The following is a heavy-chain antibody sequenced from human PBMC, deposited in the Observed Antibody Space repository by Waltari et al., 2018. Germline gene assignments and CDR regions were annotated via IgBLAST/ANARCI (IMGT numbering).Heavy chain of an antibody. V-gene: IGHV1-3*01. CDR1: GYTFTSYA. Sequence: QVQLVQSGAEVKKPGASVKVSCKASGYTFTSYAMHWVRQAPGQRLEWMGWINVGNGNTKYSQKFQGRVTITRDTSASTAYMELSSLRSEDTAVYYCARDQRSWFDPWGQGTLVTVSS. CDR2: INVGNGNT. J-gene: IGHJ5*02. CDR3: ARDQRSWFDP.